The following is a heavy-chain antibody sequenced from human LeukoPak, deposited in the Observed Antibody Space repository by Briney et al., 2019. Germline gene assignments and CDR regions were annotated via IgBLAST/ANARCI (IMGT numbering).Heavy chain of an antibody. V-gene: IGHV4-4*07. J-gene: IGHJ3*02. CDR3: ARGISSGWYGAFDI. Sequence: SETLSLTCTVSGGSLSSYYWSWIRQPAGKGREWIGRIYTSGSTNYNPSLKSRVTMSVDTSKNQFSLKLSSVTAADTAVYYCARGISSGWYGAFDIWGQGTMVTVSS. CDR2: IYTSGST. CDR1: GGSLSSYY. D-gene: IGHD6-19*01.